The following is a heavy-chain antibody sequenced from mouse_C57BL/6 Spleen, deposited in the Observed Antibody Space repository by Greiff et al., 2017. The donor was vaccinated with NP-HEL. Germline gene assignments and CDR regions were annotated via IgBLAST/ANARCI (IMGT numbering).Heavy chain of an antibody. CDR2: IDPEDGET. V-gene: IGHV14-2*01. CDR1: GFNIKDYY. CDR3: AREAVVDDY. D-gene: IGHD1-1*01. Sequence: VQLQQSVALLVHPGASVTLSCTASGFNIKDYYLHWVKQRPVQGLEWIGRIDPEDGETKYAPKFQGKATITADTSSNTAYLQLSSLTSEDTAVYYCAREAVVDDYWGQGTTLTVSS. J-gene: IGHJ2*01.